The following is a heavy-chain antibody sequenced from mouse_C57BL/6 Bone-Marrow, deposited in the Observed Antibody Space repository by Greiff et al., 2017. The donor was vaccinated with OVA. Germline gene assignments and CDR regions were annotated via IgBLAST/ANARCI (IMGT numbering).Heavy chain of an antibody. D-gene: IGHD2-1*01. V-gene: IGHV1-50*01. J-gene: IGHJ2*01. Sequence: QVQLQQPGAELVKPGASVKLSCKASGYTFTSYWMQWVKQRPGQGLEWIGEIDPSDSYTNYNQKFKGKATLTVDTSSSTAYMQLSSLTSEDSAVYYCARFYDGYFDDWGQGTTLTVSS. CDR2: IDPSDSYT. CDR1: GYTFTSYW. CDR3: ARFYDGYFDD.